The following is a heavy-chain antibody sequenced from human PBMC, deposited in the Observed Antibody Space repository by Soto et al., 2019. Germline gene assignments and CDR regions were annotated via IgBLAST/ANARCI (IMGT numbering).Heavy chain of an antibody. Sequence: GTLRLSCAASGFTFSSYSMNWVRQAPGKGLEWVSSISSSSSYIYYADSVKGRFTISRDNAKNSLYLQMSSLRAEDTAVYCCARAFSSGYGTTYYYGMDVWGQGTRVTVSS. D-gene: IGHD3-22*01. CDR1: GFTFSSYS. V-gene: IGHV3-21*01. CDR2: ISSSSSYI. CDR3: ARAFSSGYGTTYYYGMDV. J-gene: IGHJ6*02.